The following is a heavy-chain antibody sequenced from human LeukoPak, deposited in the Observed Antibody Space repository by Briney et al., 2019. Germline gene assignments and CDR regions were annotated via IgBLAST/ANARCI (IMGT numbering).Heavy chain of an antibody. D-gene: IGHD3-3*02. CDR2: IKQDGSEK. J-gene: IGHJ4*02. CDR1: GFPFSSYW. V-gene: IGHV3-7*01. CDR3: ARDQHLAVDY. Sequence: PGGSLRLSCAASGFPFSSYWMSWVRQAPGKGREWVANIKQDGSEKYYVDSVKGRFTISRDNAKNSLYLQMNSLRAEDTAVYYCARDQHLAVDYWGQGTLVTVSS.